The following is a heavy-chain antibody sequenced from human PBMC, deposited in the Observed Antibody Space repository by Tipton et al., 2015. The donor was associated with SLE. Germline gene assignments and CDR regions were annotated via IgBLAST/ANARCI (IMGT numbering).Heavy chain of an antibody. J-gene: IGHJ3*02. Sequence: GSLRLSCAASGFTFSSYAMSWVRQAPGKGLEWVSSISSSSSYIYYADSVKGRFTISRDNAKNSLYLQMNSLRAEDTAVYYCARSIVVDPLAFDIWGQGTMVTVSS. D-gene: IGHD3-22*01. CDR1: GFTFSSYA. CDR3: ARSIVVDPLAFDI. V-gene: IGHV3-21*01. CDR2: ISSSSSYI.